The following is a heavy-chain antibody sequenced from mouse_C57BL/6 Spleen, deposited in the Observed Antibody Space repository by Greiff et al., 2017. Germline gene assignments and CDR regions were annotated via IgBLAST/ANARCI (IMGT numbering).Heavy chain of an antibody. J-gene: IGHJ4*01. V-gene: IGHV2-5*01. CDR2: IWRGGST. D-gene: IGHD2-2*01. CDR1: GFSLTSYG. Sequence: VQLQQSGPGLVQPSQSLSITCTVSGFSLTSYGVHWVRQSPGKGLEWLGVIWRGGSTDYNAAFMSRLSITKDNSKSQVFFKMNSLQADDTAIYXCAKTGYGYDYYAMDYWGQGTSVTVSS. CDR3: AKTGYGYDYYAMDY.